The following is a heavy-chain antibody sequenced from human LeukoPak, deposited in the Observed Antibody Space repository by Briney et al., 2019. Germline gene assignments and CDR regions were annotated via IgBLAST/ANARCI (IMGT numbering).Heavy chain of an antibody. CDR3: ARDYSGSSNHLFDY. Sequence: GESLRLSCAASGFTFSSYSMNWVRQAPGKGLEWVSSISSSSSYIYYADSVKGRFTISRDNAKNSLYLQMNSLRAEDTAVYYCARDYSGSSNHLFDYWGQGTLVTVSS. CDR2: ISSSSSYI. V-gene: IGHV3-21*01. J-gene: IGHJ4*02. D-gene: IGHD1-26*01. CDR1: GFTFSSYS.